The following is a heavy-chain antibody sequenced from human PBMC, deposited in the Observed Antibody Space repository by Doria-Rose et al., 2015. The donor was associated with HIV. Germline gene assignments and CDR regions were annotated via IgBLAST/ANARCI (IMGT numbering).Heavy chain of an antibody. D-gene: IGHD6-13*01. Sequence: ESGPVLVKPTETLTLTCTVSGGSLSSPGMGVSWIRQPPGKALEWLANIFSDYERSYKTSLKSRLTIFRRTSNSQVVLTMTDMDPVDTATYYCARIKSSRWYHKYYFDFWGQGTLVIVSA. CDR3: ARIKSSRWYHKYYFDF. CDR2: IFSDYER. J-gene: IGHJ4*02. CDR1: GGSLSSPGMG. V-gene: IGHV2-26*01.